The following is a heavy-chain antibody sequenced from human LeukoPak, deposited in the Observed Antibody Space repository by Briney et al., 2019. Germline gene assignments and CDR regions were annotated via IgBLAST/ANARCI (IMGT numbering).Heavy chain of an antibody. D-gene: IGHD1-26*01. Sequence: KPSETLSLTCTVSGGSISSYYWSWIRQPPGKGLEWIGYIYYSGSTNYNPSLKSRVTISVDTSKNQFSLKLSSVTAADTAVYYCAREVVVGATAGAFDIWGQGTMVTVSS. CDR3: AREVVVGATAGAFDI. CDR1: GGSISSYY. CDR2: IYYSGST. V-gene: IGHV4-59*01. J-gene: IGHJ3*02.